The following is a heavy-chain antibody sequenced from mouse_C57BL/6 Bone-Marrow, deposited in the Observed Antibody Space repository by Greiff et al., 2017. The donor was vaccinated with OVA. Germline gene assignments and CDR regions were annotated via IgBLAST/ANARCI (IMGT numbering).Heavy chain of an antibody. CDR1: GYTFTDYY. Sequence: EVQLQQSGPELVKPGASVKISCKASGYTFTDYYMNWVKQSHGKSLEWIGDINPNNGGTSYNQKFKGKATLTVDKSSSTAYMELRSLTSEDSAVYYCEGSRWLPLAYWGQGTLVTVSA. CDR2: INPNNGGT. V-gene: IGHV1-26*01. CDR3: EGSRWLPLAY. J-gene: IGHJ3*01. D-gene: IGHD2-3*01.